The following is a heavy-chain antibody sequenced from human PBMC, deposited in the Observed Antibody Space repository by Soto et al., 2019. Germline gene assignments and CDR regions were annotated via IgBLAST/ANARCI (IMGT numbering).Heavy chain of an antibody. D-gene: IGHD3-3*01. Sequence: PPETLSLTCAVYGGSFSGYYWSWIRQPPGKGLEWIGEINHSGSTNYNPSLKSRVTISVDTSKNQFSLKLSSVTAADTAVYYCARGASVLRFLEWLSQAGYFDYWGQGTLVTVSS. J-gene: IGHJ4*02. CDR3: ARGASVLRFLEWLSQAGYFDY. V-gene: IGHV4-34*01. CDR1: GGSFSGYY. CDR2: INHSGST.